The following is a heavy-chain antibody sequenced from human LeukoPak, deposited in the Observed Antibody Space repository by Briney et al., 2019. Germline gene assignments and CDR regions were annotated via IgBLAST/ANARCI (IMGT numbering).Heavy chain of an antibody. CDR1: GFTFSSYA. CDR2: ISGSGGST. CDR3: AKADDYGGSGDAFDI. V-gene: IGHV3-23*01. J-gene: IGHJ3*02. Sequence: GGCLRLSCAASGFTFSSYAMSWVRQAPGKGLEWISAISGSGGSTYYADSVKGRFTISRDNSKNTLYLQMNSLRAEDTAVYYCAKADDYGGSGDAFDIWGQGTMVTVSS. D-gene: IGHD4-23*01.